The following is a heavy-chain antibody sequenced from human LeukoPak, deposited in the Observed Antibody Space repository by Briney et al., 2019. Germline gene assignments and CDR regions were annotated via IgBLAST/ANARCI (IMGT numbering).Heavy chain of an antibody. V-gene: IGHV3-53*01. D-gene: IGHD6-19*01. CDR2: IYSGGST. Sequence: GSLRLSCAASGFTVSSNYMNWVRQAPGEGLEWVSVIYSGGSTYYADSVKGRFTISRDNSKNTLYLQMNSLRAENTAVYYCARGFKYSSGWYYFDYWGQGPLVTVSS. CDR1: GFTVSSNY. CDR3: ARGFKYSSGWYYFDY. J-gene: IGHJ4*02.